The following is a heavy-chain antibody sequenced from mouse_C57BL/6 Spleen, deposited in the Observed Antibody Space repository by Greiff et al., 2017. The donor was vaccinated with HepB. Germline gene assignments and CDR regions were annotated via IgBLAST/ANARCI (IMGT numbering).Heavy chain of an antibody. CDR3: ARMGSEAMDY. CDR1: GYAFSSSW. Sequence: VQLQQSGPELVKPGASVKISCKASGYAFSSSWMNWVKQRPGKGLEWIGRIYPGDGDTNYNGKFKGKATLTADKTSSTAYMQLSSLTSEDSAVYFSARMGSEAMDYWGQGTSVTVSS. CDR2: IYPGDGDT. V-gene: IGHV1-82*01. J-gene: IGHJ4*01.